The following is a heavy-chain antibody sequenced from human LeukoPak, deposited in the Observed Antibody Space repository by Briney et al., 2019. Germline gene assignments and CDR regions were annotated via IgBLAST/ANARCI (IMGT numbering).Heavy chain of an antibody. Sequence: PGGSLRLSCEASGSTFSNSAMTWVRQAPGKGLDWVSAINGDGGRTYHADSVKGRFTISRDNSKNTLYLQMNSLRVEDTAGYYCAKDIKGTNYYYYGRGAWAQGTTVTVSS. CDR2: INGDGGRT. CDR3: AKDIKGTNYYYYGRGA. D-gene: IGHD1-14*01. J-gene: IGHJ6*02. V-gene: IGHV3-23*01. CDR1: GSTFSNSA.